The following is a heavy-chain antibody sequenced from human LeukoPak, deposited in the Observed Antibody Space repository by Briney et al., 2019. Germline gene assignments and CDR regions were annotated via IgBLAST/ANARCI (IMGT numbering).Heavy chain of an antibody. V-gene: IGHV3-48*03. CDR1: GFTFSSYE. CDR3: ARDPENWNDVGFDY. D-gene: IGHD1-1*01. Sequence: SGGSLRLSCAASGFTFSSYEMNWVRQAPGKGLEWVSYISSSGSTIYYADSVKGRFTISRDNAKNSLYLQMNSLRAEDTAVYYCARDPENWNDVGFDYWGQGTLVTVSS. J-gene: IGHJ4*02. CDR2: ISSSGSTI.